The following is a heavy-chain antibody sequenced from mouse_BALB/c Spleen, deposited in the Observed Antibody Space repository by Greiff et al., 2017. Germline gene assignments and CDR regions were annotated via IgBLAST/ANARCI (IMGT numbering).Heavy chain of an antibody. Sequence: EVQLVESGPGLVKPSQSLSLTCSVTGYSITSGYYWNWIRQFPGNKLEWMGYISYDGSNNYNPSLKNRISITRDTSKNQFFLKLNSVTTEDTATYYCASYYGNYLDYWGQGTTLTVSS. CDR1: GYSITSGYY. CDR2: ISYDGSN. D-gene: IGHD2-1*01. CDR3: ASYYGNYLDY. J-gene: IGHJ2*01. V-gene: IGHV3-6*02.